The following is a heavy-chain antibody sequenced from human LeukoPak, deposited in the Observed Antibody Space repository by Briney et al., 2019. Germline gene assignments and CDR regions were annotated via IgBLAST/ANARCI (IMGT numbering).Heavy chain of an antibody. CDR3: ARGLYYYGSGSFFGI. J-gene: IGHJ3*02. Sequence: SETLSLTCAVSGGSFIGYNWSWIRQPPGKGREWIGKISHSESTNYNPSVKSRVTISGDTSKNQFSLKLSSVTAADTAVYYCARGLYYYGSGSFFGIWGQGTMVTVSS. V-gene: IGHV4-34*01. D-gene: IGHD3-10*01. CDR2: ISHSEST. CDR1: GGSFIGYN.